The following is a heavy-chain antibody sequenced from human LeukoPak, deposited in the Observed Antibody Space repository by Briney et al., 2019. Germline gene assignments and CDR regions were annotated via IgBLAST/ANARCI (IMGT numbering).Heavy chain of an antibody. CDR1: GFTFSSYS. V-gene: IGHV3-48*04. D-gene: IGHD5-18*01. CDR3: ATNVDTSLGDY. J-gene: IGHJ4*02. Sequence: PGGSLRLSCAASGFTFSSYSMNWVRQAPGKGLEWVSYISSSSTTVYYADSVKGRFTISRDNAKNSLSLQMNSLRAEDTALYYCATNVDTSLGDYWGQGTLVTVSS. CDR2: ISSSSTTV.